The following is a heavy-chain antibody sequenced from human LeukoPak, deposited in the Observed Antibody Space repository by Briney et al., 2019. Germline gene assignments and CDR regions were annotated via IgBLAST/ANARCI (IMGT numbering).Heavy chain of an antibody. J-gene: IGHJ6*02. Sequence: ASVKVSCKASGYTFTSYGISWVRQAPGQGLEWMGWISAYNGNTNYAQKLQGRVTMTTDTSTSTAYMELRSLRSEDTAVYYCALHSGSLYYYGMDVWGQGTTVTVSS. D-gene: IGHD1-14*01. CDR3: ALHSGSLYYYGMDV. CDR1: GYTFTSYG. V-gene: IGHV1-18*01. CDR2: ISAYNGNT.